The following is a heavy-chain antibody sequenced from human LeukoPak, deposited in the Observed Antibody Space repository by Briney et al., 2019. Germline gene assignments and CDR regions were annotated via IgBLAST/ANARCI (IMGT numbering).Heavy chain of an antibody. CDR1: GGSFSGFS. J-gene: IGHJ4*02. CDR2: INHSGST. CDR3: ARGAGNYARYYLAD. V-gene: IGHV4-34*01. D-gene: IGHD4-11*01. Sequence: PSETLSLTCAVYGGSFSGFSRSWIRQPPMKGLEWIGEINHSGSTNYNTSLKSRVTISVDTSKKQFSLKLTSVTAADTAVYYCARGAGNYARYYLADWGQESLVTVSS.